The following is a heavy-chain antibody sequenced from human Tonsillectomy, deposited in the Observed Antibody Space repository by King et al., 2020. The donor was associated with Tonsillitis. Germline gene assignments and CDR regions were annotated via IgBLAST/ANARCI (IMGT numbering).Heavy chain of an antibody. CDR2: IISSSSYI. V-gene: IGHV3-21*01. CDR1: GFTFSSYS. CDR3: ARDVPSSYCGGDCYAFDY. D-gene: IGHD2-21*02. Sequence: VQLVESGGGLVKPGGSLRLSCAASGFTFSSYSMNWVRQAPGKGLEWVSSIISSSSYIYYADSVKGRFTISRDNAKNSQYLQMNSLRAEDTAVYYCARDVPSSYCGGDCYAFDYWGQGTLVTVSS. J-gene: IGHJ4*02.